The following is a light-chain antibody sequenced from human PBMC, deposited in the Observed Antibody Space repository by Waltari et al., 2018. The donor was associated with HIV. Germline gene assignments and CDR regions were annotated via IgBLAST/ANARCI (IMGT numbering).Light chain of an antibody. V-gene: IGLV7-46*01. Sequence: QAVVTQEPSLTVSPGGIVPLACASRPGALTSGPCAYCFQRRPGHAPKTLIYDTTNRHSSASARSSGSLLGGKAALTLSGAQFEDEADYFCLLSSNGAVVCGGGTTLTVL. CDR3: LLSSNGAVV. CDR1: PGALTSGPC. CDR2: DTT. J-gene: IGLJ2*01.